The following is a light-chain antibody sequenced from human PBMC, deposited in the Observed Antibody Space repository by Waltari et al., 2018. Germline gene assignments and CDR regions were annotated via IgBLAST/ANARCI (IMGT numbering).Light chain of an antibody. CDR3: QAGDSSPVV. V-gene: IGLV3-1*01. CDR2: QDR. CDR1: KLGDKY. J-gene: IGLJ2*01. Sequence: SYELTQPPSVSVSPGQTASITCSGDKLGDKYACWYQQKPGPSPVVARVQDRQRPSWVPVRFSGANSGNTATLTISGTQAMDEADYYCQAGDSSPVVFGGGTKLTVL.